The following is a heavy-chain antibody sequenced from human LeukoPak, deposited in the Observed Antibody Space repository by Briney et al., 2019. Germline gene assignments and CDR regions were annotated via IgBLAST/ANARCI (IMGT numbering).Heavy chain of an antibody. CDR2: INTNTGNP. Sequence: GASVKVSCKASGGTFSSYAISWVRQAPGQGLEWMGWINTNTGNPTYAQGFTGRFVFSLDTSVSTAYLQVSSLKAEDTAVYYCARDPRAGYSYGYYYYYGMDVWGQGTTVTVSS. CDR3: ARDPRAGYSYGYYYYYGMDV. CDR1: GGTFSSYA. V-gene: IGHV7-4-1*02. J-gene: IGHJ6*02. D-gene: IGHD5-18*01.